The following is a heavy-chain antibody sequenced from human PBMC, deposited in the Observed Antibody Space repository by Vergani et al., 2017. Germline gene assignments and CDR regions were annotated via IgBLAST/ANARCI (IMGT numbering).Heavy chain of an antibody. V-gene: IGHV5-10-1*01. J-gene: IGHJ6*02. Sequence: EVQLVQSGAEVTKPGESLRISCKGSGYSFTSYWISWVRQMPGKGLEWMGRIDPSDSYTNYSPSFQGHVTISADKSISTAYLQWSSLKASDTAMYYCARQVAVAGKWWGPYYYYGMDVWGQGTTVTVSS. D-gene: IGHD6-19*01. CDR3: ARQVAVAGKWWGPYYYYGMDV. CDR2: IDPSDSYT. CDR1: GYSFTSYW.